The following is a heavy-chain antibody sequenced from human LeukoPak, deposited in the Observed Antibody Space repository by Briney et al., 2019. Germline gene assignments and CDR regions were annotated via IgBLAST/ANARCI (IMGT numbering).Heavy chain of an antibody. CDR3: AKDMDYDSSGYYYDDAFDI. Sequence: PGGSLRLSCAASGFTFSSYAMSWVRQAPGKGLEWVSAISGSGGSTYYADSVKGRFTISRDNSKNTLYLQMNSLRAEDTAVYYCAKDMDYDSSGYYYDDAFDIWGQGTMVTVSS. D-gene: IGHD3-22*01. V-gene: IGHV3-23*01. J-gene: IGHJ3*02. CDR2: ISGSGGST. CDR1: GFTFSSYA.